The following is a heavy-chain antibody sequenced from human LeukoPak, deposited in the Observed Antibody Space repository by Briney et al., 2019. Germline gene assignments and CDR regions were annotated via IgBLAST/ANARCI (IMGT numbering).Heavy chain of an antibody. D-gene: IGHD3-10*01. CDR3: ARGIMVRGVNYYYYYMDV. CDR2: INPNSGGT. V-gene: IGHV1-2*02. Sequence: GASVKVSCKASGYTFTGYYMHWVRQAPGQGLEWMGWINPNSGGTNYAQKFQGRVTMTRDTSISTAYMELSRLRSDDTAVYYCARGIMVRGVNYYYYYMDVWGKGTTVTISS. J-gene: IGHJ6*03. CDR1: GYTFTGYY.